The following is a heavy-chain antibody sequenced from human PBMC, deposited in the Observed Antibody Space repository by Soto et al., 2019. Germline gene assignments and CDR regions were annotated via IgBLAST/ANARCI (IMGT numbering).Heavy chain of an antibody. CDR2: IYYSGRT. CDR3: ARVAGLSVVIPPLYWYFDL. V-gene: IGHV4-59*01. J-gene: IGHJ2*01. Sequence: SETLSLTCTVSGGSISSYYWSWIRQPPGKGLEWIGYIYYSGRTNYNPSLKGRVTIAVDTSKNQFSLKLSSVTAADTAVYYCARVAGLSVVIPPLYWYFDLWGRGTLVTVS. D-gene: IGHD3-22*01. CDR1: GGSISSYY.